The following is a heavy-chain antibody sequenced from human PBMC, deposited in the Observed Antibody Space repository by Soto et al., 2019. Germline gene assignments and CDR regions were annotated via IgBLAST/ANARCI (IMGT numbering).Heavy chain of an antibody. D-gene: IGHD6-13*01. V-gene: IGHV3-9*01. CDR2: ISWNSGSI. Sequence: EVQLVESGGGLVQPGRSLRLSCAASGFTFDDYAMHWVRQAPGKGLEWVSGISWNSGSIGYADSVKGRFTISRDNAKNSLYLQMNSMRAEDTALYYCAKDQLPLTVLTYSSSWYYFDYWGQGTLVTVSS. J-gene: IGHJ4*02. CDR3: AKDQLPLTVLTYSSSWYYFDY. CDR1: GFTFDDYA.